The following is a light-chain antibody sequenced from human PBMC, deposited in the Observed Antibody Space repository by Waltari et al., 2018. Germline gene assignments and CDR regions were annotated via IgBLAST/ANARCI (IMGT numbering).Light chain of an antibody. CDR1: SPNIGAGYD. Sequence: QSVLTQPPSVSGAPGQRVTISCTGSSPNIGAGYDVNWYQQLPGEAPKLLTYGNTNRPSGVPDRVSGSKSGTSASLAITGLQAEDEADYYCQSYDSSLGGSVFGGGTKLTVL. CDR3: QSYDSSLGGSV. J-gene: IGLJ2*01. V-gene: IGLV1-40*01. CDR2: GNT.